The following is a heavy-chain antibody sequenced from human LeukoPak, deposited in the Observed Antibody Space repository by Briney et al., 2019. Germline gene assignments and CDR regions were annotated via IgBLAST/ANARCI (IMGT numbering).Heavy chain of an antibody. Sequence: SGGSLRLSCAASGFTFSNAWMSWVRQAPGKGLEWVGRIKSKTDGGTTDYAAPVKGRFTISRDDSKNTLYLQMNSLKTEDTAVYYCTTETTVTKYYYYYYGMDVWGQGTTVTVSS. CDR2: IKSKTDGGTT. CDR1: GFTFSNAW. V-gene: IGHV3-15*01. J-gene: IGHJ6*02. CDR3: TTETTVTKYYYYYYGMDV. D-gene: IGHD4-17*01.